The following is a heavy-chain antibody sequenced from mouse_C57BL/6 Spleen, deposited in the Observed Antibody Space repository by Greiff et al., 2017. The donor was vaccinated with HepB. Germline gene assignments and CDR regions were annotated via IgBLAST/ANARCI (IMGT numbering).Heavy chain of an antibody. CDR1: GYTFTDYN. J-gene: IGHJ3*01. D-gene: IGHD3-2*02. V-gene: IGHV1-18*01. CDR3: AREETAQALAY. Sequence: VQLQQSGPELVKPGASVKIPCKASGYTFTDYNMDWVKQSHGKSLEWIGDINPNNGGTIYNQKFKGKATLTVDKSSSTAYMELRSLTSEDTAVYYCAREETAQALAYWGQGTLVTVSA. CDR2: INPNNGGT.